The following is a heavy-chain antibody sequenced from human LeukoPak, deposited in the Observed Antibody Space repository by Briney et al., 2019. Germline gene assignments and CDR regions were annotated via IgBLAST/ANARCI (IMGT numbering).Heavy chain of an antibody. D-gene: IGHD2-2*03. Sequence: ASVTVSCKASGYTFTSYGISWVRQAPGKGLEWMGWISAYNGNTNYAQKLQGRVTMTTDTSTSTAYMELRSLRSDDTAVYYCARVGGDCSSTSCYIDRWGQGTLVTVSS. CDR2: ISAYNGNT. V-gene: IGHV1-18*01. CDR1: GYTFTSYG. J-gene: IGHJ5*02. CDR3: ARVGGDCSSTSCYIDR.